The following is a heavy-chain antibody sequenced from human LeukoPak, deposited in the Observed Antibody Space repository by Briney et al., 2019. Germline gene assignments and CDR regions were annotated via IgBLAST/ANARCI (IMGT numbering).Heavy chain of an antibody. V-gene: IGHV4-61*03. CDR3: AREYSYGYFDY. CDR1: GSSVSSGSYY. J-gene: IGHJ4*02. D-gene: IGHD5-18*01. CDR2: IYYSGST. Sequence: PSETLSLTCTVSGSSVSSGSYYWSWIRQPPGKGLEWIGYIYYSGSTNYNPSLKSRATISVDTSKNRFSLKLSSVTAADTAMYYCAREYSYGYFDYWGQGTLVTVSS.